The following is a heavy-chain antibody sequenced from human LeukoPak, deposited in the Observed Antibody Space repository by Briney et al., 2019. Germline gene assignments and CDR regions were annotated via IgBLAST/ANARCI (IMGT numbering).Heavy chain of an antibody. CDR3: ASNTGTVFDY. Sequence: SETLSLPSAVYAGSFSGYYWDWIRQPPEKGLEWIGEINHSGSTNYNPSRKSRVTISLEMSKHQFSLDLTSVTAADTAVYYCASNTGTVFDYWGQGALVTVSS. CDR1: AGSFSGYY. J-gene: IGHJ4*02. CDR2: INHSGST. D-gene: IGHD7-27*01. V-gene: IGHV4-34*01.